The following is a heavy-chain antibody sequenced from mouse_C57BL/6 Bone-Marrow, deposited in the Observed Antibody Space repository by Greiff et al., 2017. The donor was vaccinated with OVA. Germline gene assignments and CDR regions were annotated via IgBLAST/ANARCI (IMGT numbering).Heavy chain of an antibody. D-gene: IGHD1-1*01. V-gene: IGHV1-55*01. Sequence: QVQLQQPGAELVKPGASVKMSCKASGYTFTSYWITWVKQRPGQGLEWIGDIYPGSGSTNYNEKFKSKATLTVDTSSSTAYMQLSSLTSEDSAVYSCARDVYYGRGFDYWGQGTTLTVSS. CDR1: GYTFTSYW. J-gene: IGHJ2*01. CDR2: IYPGSGST. CDR3: ARDVYYGRGFDY.